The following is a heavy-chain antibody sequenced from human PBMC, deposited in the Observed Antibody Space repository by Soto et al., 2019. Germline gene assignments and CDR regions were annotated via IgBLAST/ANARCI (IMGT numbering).Heavy chain of an antibody. V-gene: IGHV1-8*01. D-gene: IGHD7-27*01. J-gene: IGHJ4*02. CDR3: ARVPRDWGFVL. CDR2: MSPETGNT. CDR1: GYTFTSYD. Sequence: QVQLVQSGAEVKKPGASVKVSGKASGYTFTSYDINWVRQATGQGLEWIGWMSPETGNTGYAQNFQGRVTMTRNRSIGTGDMERSSVTSGDTAVYYGARVPRDWGFVLWGQETLVPVSS.